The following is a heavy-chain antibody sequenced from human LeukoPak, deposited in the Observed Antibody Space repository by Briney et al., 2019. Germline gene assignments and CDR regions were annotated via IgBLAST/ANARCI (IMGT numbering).Heavy chain of an antibody. V-gene: IGHV4-34*01. CDR2: INHSGST. Sequence: SETLSLTCAVYGGPFSGYYWSWIRQPPGKGLEWIGEINHSGSTNYNPSLKSRVTISVDTSKNQFSLKLSSVTAADTAVYYCARSPYYYGSGSYGYWGQGTLVTVSS. CDR1: GGPFSGYY. CDR3: ARSPYYYGSGSYGY. D-gene: IGHD3-10*01. J-gene: IGHJ4*02.